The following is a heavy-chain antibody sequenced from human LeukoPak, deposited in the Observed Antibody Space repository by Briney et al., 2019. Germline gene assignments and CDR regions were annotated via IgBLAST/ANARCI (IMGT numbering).Heavy chain of an antibody. CDR2: FDPEDGET. D-gene: IGHD1-1*01. V-gene: IGHV1-24*01. CDR3: ATAKGGRLLDQS. Sequence: ASVKVSCKVSGYTLTELSMHWVRQAPGKGLEWMGGFDPEDGETIYAQKFQGRVTMTEDTSTDTAYMELISLRSEDTAVYYCATAKGGRLLDQSWGQGTMVTVSS. J-gene: IGHJ3*01. CDR1: GYTLTELS.